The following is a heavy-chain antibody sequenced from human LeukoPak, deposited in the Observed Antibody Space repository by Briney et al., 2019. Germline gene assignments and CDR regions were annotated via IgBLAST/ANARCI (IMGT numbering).Heavy chain of an antibody. Sequence: ASVKVSCKASGGTFRTSGVNWVRQAPGQRLEWMGCVIPVFGTSNYAEEFQDRVTITADESTSTAYMELRSLRSDDTAVYYCAREVPYDSSRYYQPFDYWGQGTLVTVSS. CDR1: GGTFRTSG. D-gene: IGHD3-22*01. V-gene: IGHV1-69*13. J-gene: IGHJ4*02. CDR2: VIPVFGTS. CDR3: AREVPYDSSRYYQPFDY.